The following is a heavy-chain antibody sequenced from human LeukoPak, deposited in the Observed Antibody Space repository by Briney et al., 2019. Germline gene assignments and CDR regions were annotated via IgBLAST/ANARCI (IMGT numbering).Heavy chain of an antibody. CDR1: GDSISSGDYY. V-gene: IGHV4-61*02. J-gene: IGHJ6*03. Sequence: SETLSLTCTVSGDSISSGDYYWSWIRQPAGKGLEWIGRIYTSGSTNYNPSLKSRVTISVDTSKNQFSLKLSSVTAADTAVYYCARTRGSSGWYGVSDYYYYYMDVWGKGTTVTISS. CDR2: IYTSGST. D-gene: IGHD6-19*01. CDR3: ARTRGSSGWYGVSDYYYYYMDV.